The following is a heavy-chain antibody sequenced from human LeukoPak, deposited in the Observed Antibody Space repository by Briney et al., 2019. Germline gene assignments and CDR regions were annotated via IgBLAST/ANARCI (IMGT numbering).Heavy chain of an antibody. CDR1: GFTFSSYW. V-gene: IGHV3-7*02. CDR3: ASVREYYYGSGSFDY. CDR2: IKQDGSEK. J-gene: IGHJ4*02. D-gene: IGHD3-10*01. Sequence: GGSLRLSCAASGFTFSSYWMSWVRQAPGKGLEWVANIKQDGSEKYYVDSVKGRFTISRDNDKNSLYLQMNSPRAEDTAVYYCASVREYYYGSGSFDYWGQGTLVTVSS.